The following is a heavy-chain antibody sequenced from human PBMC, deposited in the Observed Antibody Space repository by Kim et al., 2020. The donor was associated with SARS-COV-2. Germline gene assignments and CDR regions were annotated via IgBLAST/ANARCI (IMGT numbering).Heavy chain of an antibody. D-gene: IGHD6-13*01. J-gene: IGHJ4*02. CDR3: ARTIGAAEAF. CDR2: SQG. V-gene: IGHV3-7*03. Sequence: SQGFLVDSGKGRFTISRDNARNSLYLQMNSLRAEDTAVYYCARTIGAAEAFWGQGNLVTVSS.